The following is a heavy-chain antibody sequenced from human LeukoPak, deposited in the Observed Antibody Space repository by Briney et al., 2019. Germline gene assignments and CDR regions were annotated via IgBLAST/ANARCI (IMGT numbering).Heavy chain of an antibody. V-gene: IGHV3-74*01. Sequence: GGSLRLSCAPSGFIVTDAWMSWVRQAPGKGLVWVSRINSVGSSTSYADSVKGRFTISGDNAKNTLYLQMNSLRAEDTAVYYCARDRGSGWFGDAFDIWGQGTMVTVSS. D-gene: IGHD6-19*01. CDR2: INSVGSST. CDR1: GFIVTDAW. J-gene: IGHJ3*02. CDR3: ARDRGSGWFGDAFDI.